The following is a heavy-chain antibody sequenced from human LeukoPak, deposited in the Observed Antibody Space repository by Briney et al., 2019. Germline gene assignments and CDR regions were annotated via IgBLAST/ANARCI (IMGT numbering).Heavy chain of an antibody. V-gene: IGHV4-61*02. CDR3: ARHWDHYAFDI. CDR2: IYTSGST. D-gene: IGHD1-14*01. CDR1: GGSISSGSYY. Sequence: PSETLSLTCTVSGGSISSGSYYWSWIRQPAGKGLEWIGRIYTSGSTNYNPSLKSRVTISADTSKNQFSLKLSSVTAADTAVYYCARHWDHYAFDIWGQGTMVTVSS. J-gene: IGHJ3*02.